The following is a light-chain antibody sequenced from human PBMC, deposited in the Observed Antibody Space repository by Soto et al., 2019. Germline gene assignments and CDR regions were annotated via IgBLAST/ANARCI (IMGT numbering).Light chain of an antibody. CDR3: CSYADSSTLV. Sequence: QSVLTQPASVSGSPGQSITISCTGTSSDVGSYNLVSWYQQHPGKAAKLMIYEGSKRPSGVSDRFSGSKSGNTASLTISGLQAEDEADYYCCSYADSSTLVFGGGTKVTVL. CDR1: SSDVGSYNL. CDR2: EGS. V-gene: IGLV2-23*01. J-gene: IGLJ2*01.